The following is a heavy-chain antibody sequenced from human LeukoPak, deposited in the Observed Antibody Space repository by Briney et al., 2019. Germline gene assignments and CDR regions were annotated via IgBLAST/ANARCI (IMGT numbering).Heavy chain of an antibody. CDR2: MNPNSGNT. J-gene: IGHJ4*02. CDR3: ARAYSSGLIDY. CDR1: GYTFTSYD. Sequence: ASVKVSCKASGYTFTSYDINWVRQATGQGLEWMGWMNPNSGNTGYAQRLQGRVTMTRNTSISTAYMELSSLRSEDTAVYYCARAYSSGLIDYWGQGTLVTVSS. V-gene: IGHV1-8*01. D-gene: IGHD6-19*01.